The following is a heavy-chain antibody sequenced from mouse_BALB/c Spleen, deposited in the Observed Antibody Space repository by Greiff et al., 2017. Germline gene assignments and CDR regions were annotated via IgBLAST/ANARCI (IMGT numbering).Heavy chain of an antibody. CDR2: ISSGSSTI. V-gene: IGHV5-17*02. CDR3: AIFYGYDGYFDY. D-gene: IGHD2-2*01. Sequence: EVQLVESGGGLVQPGGSRKLSCAASGFTFSSFGMHWVRQAPEKGLEWVAYISSGSSTIYYADTVKGRFTISRDNPKNTLFLQMTSLRSEDTAMYYCAIFYGYDGYFDYGGQGTTLTVSS. J-gene: IGHJ2*01. CDR1: GFTFSSFG.